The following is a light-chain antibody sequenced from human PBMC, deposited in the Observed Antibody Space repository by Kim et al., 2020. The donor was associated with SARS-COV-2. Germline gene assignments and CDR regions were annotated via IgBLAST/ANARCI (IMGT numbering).Light chain of an antibody. Sequence: SSELTQDPAVSVALGQTVRITCQGDSLRSYYASWYQQKPGQAPVLVIYGKNNRPSGIPDRFSGSSSGNTASLTITGAQAEDEADYYCNSRDSGVVFGGGTKLTVL. J-gene: IGLJ2*01. V-gene: IGLV3-19*01. CDR2: GKN. CDR3: NSRDSGVV. CDR1: SLRSYY.